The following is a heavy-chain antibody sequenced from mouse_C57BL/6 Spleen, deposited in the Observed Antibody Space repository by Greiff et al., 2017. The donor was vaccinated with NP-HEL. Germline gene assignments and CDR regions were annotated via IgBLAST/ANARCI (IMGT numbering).Heavy chain of an antibody. CDR1: GFTFSDYG. V-gene: IGHV5-17*01. J-gene: IGHJ4*01. CDR3: ARDRIYYYAMDY. Sequence: EVMLVESGGGLVKPGGSLKLSCAASGFTFSDYGMHWVRQAPEKGLEWVAYISSGSSTIYYADTVKGRFTISRDNAKNTLFLQMTSLRSEDTAMYYCARDRIYYYAMDYWGQGTSVTVSS. CDR2: ISSGSSTI.